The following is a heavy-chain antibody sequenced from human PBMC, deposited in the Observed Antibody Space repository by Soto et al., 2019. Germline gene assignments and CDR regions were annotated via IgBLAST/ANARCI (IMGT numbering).Heavy chain of an antibody. V-gene: IGHV3-7*03. CDR1: GINFNDYW. CDR3: AKEGLAAAGTDYYGMDV. D-gene: IGHD6-13*01. Sequence: GGSLRLSCAASGINFNDYWMSWVRQAPGKGLEWVANIKEDGSSKYYVDSVKGRFTISRDNAKNSLYLQMNSLRAEDTAVYYCAKEGLAAAGTDYYGMDVWGQGTTVTVSS. CDR2: IKEDGSSK. J-gene: IGHJ6*02.